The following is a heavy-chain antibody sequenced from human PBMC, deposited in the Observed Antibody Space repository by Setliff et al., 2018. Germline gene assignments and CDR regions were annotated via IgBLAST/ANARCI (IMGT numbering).Heavy chain of an antibody. D-gene: IGHD3-22*01. V-gene: IGHV2-5*02. Sequence: SGPTLVNPIQTLTLTCTFSGFSLSTSGVGVGWIRQPPGKALEWLALIYWDDDKRYSPSLKSRLTITKDTSKNQVVLTMTNMDPVDTATYYCAHRRGDYYDSSGYYYDYWGQGTLVTVSS. CDR1: GFSLSTSGVG. CDR2: IYWDDDK. J-gene: IGHJ4*02. CDR3: AHRRGDYYDSSGYYYDY.